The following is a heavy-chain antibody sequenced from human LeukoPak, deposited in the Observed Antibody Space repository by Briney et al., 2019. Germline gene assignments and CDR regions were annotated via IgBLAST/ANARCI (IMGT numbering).Heavy chain of an antibody. CDR2: IYSGGST. V-gene: IGHV3-66*01. Sequence: PGGSLRLSCAASGFTVSSNYMSWVRQAPGKGLEWVSVIYSGGSTYYADSVKGRFTISRDNSKNTLYLQMNSLRAEDTAVYYCAGSLYYDGSGYYYPYFDYWGQGTLVTVSS. J-gene: IGHJ4*02. CDR3: AGSLYYDGSGYYYPYFDY. D-gene: IGHD3-22*01. CDR1: GFTVSSNY.